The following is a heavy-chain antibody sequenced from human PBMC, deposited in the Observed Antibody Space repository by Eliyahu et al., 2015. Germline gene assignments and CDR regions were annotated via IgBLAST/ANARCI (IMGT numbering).Heavy chain of an antibody. D-gene: IGHD3-3*01. Sequence: QITLKESGPTVVKPTQTLTLTXTFSVFSLSTSGGGVGWIRQPPGKALEXLALIYWDDDKRYSPSLKSRLTITKDTSKNQVVLTMTNMDPVDTATYYCAKLFYGRWGPTTRSFDIWGQGTMVTVSS. CDR2: IYWDDDK. CDR3: AKLFYGRWGPTTRSFDI. J-gene: IGHJ3*02. CDR1: VFSLSTSGGG. V-gene: IGHV2-5*02.